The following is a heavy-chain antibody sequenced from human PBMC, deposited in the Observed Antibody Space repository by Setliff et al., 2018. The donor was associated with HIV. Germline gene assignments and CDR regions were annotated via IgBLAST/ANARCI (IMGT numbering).Heavy chain of an antibody. CDR1: GYTFSSND. Sequence: AASVKVSCKASGYTFSSNDINWVRQATGQGLEWMGWMNPNSGNTGYAQKFQGRVTMTRDTSISTAYMELNNLKFEGTAVYYCARARRDSYDRGRRNHYYIDVWGKGTTVTVSS. CDR3: ARARRDSYDRGRRNHYYIDV. V-gene: IGHV1-8*01. J-gene: IGHJ6*03. D-gene: IGHD3-22*01. CDR2: MNPNSGNT.